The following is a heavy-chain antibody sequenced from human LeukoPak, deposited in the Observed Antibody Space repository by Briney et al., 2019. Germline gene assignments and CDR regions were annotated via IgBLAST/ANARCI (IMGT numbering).Heavy chain of an antibody. Sequence: ASVKVSCKASGYTFTSYGISWVRQAPEQGLEWMGWISAYNGNTNYAQKLQGRVTMTTDTSTSTAYMELRSLRSDDTAVYYCARGHKLRFLEWLSSYYFDYWGQGTLVTVSS. CDR1: GYTFTSYG. CDR3: ARGHKLRFLEWLSSYYFDY. D-gene: IGHD3-3*01. CDR2: ISAYNGNT. J-gene: IGHJ4*02. V-gene: IGHV1-18*01.